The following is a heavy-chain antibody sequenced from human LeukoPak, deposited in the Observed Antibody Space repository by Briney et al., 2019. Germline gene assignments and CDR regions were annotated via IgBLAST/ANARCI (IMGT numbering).Heavy chain of an antibody. J-gene: IGHJ4*02. CDR3: ARDYGLQRVSDY. CDR1: GYTFTTYA. D-gene: IGHD1-1*01. CDR2: INADNDNT. V-gene: IGHV1-3*01. Sequence: ASVKVSCKASGYTFTTYAMHWVRQAPGQRLEWMRWINADNDNTKYSQKFQGRVTITRDTSASTVYMELSSLRSGDTAVYYCARDYGLQRVSDYWGQGTLVTVSS.